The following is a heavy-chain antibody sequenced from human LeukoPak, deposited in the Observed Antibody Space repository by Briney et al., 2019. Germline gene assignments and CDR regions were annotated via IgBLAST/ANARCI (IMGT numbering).Heavy chain of an antibody. J-gene: IGHJ4*02. Sequence: GRSLRLSCAASGFTFTNFGLHWVRQAPGKGLEWVAVIGYDGSKKYYADSVKGRFTISRDNSKNTLYLQMNSLRADDTSVYYCARDYYDRSGYFYFDSWGQGTLVTVSS. CDR3: ARDYYDRSGYFYFDS. CDR2: IGYDGSKK. D-gene: IGHD3-22*01. V-gene: IGHV3-33*01. CDR1: GFTFTNFG.